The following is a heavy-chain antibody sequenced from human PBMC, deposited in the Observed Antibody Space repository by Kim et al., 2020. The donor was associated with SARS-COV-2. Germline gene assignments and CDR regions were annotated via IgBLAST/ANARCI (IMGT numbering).Heavy chain of an antibody. CDR3: AREGAATVTKRASRGALGY. CDR1: GGSFSGYY. D-gene: IGHD4-17*01. V-gene: IGHV4-34*01. Sequence: SETLSLTCAVYGGSFSGYYWSWIRQPPGKGLEWIGEINHSGSTNYNPSLKSRVTISVDTSKNQFSLKLSSVTAADTAVYYCAREGAATVTKRASRGALGYWGQGTLVTVSS. J-gene: IGHJ4*02. CDR2: INHSGST.